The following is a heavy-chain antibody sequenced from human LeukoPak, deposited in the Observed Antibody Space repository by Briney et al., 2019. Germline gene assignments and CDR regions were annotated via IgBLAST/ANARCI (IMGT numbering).Heavy chain of an antibody. CDR3: ARLAAN. D-gene: IGHD6-25*01. Sequence: SETLSLTCTVSGDSISSSDFYWGWIRRPPGKGLEWIALINYSGRTFYNPSLESRVTISVDTSKNQFSLKVSSVTAADTAVYYCARLAANWGQGTLVTVSS. V-gene: IGHV4-39*01. CDR1: GDSISSSDFY. J-gene: IGHJ4*02. CDR2: INYSGRT.